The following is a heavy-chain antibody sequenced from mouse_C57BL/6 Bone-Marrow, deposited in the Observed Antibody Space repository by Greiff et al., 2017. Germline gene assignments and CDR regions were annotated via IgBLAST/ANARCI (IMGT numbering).Heavy chain of an antibody. CDR1: GFTFSDYY. CDR2: INYDGSST. J-gene: IGHJ1*03. Sequence: EVKLVESEGGLVQPGSSMKLSCTASGFTFSDYYMAWVRQVPEKGLEWVANINYDGSSTYYLDSLKGRFIISRDNAKNILYLQMSSLKSEDTATYYCARDGTWARYFDVRGTGTTVTVSS. D-gene: IGHD4-1*01. CDR3: ARDGTWARYFDV. V-gene: IGHV5-16*01.